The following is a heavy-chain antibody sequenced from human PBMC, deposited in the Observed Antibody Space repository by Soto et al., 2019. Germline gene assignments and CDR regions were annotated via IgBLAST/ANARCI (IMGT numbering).Heavy chain of an antibody. J-gene: IGHJ6*02. CDR3: ARGIEGWYQGRYYYGMDV. CDR1: GGSVSGGSYF. CDR2: FYYSGST. D-gene: IGHD6-19*01. V-gene: IGHV4-61*01. Sequence: ASETLSLTCTVSGGSVSGGSYFWSWVRQPSGKGLEWIGYFYYSGSTKYNPSLKSRVTILEDTSKNQFSLKLNSVTAADTAVYYCARGIEGWYQGRYYYGMDVWGQGTTVTVS.